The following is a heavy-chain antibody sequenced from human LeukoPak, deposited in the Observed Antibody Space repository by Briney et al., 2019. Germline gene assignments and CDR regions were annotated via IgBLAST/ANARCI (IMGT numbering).Heavy chain of an antibody. V-gene: IGHV4-39*01. CDR1: GGSISSSSDY. CDR3: ARQGSGSYWPFDY. CDR2: INHSGST. D-gene: IGHD1-26*01. Sequence: SETLSLTCTVSGGSISSSSDYWGWIRQPPGKGLEWIGEINHSGSTNYNPSLKSRVTISVDTSKNQFSLKLSSVTAADTAVYYCARQGSGSYWPFDYWGQGTLVTVSS. J-gene: IGHJ4*02.